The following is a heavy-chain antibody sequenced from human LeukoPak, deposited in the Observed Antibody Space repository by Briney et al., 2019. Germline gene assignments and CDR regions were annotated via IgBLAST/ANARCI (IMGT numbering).Heavy chain of an antibody. CDR3: ASHYGEGYYYYYMDV. Sequence: SVKVSCKASGGTFSSYAISWVRQAPGQGLEWMGGIIPIFGTANYAQKFQGRVTITTDESTSTAYMELSSLRSEDTAVCYCASHYGEGYYYYYMDVWGKGTTVTVSS. CDR1: GGTFSSYA. V-gene: IGHV1-69*05. J-gene: IGHJ6*03. CDR2: IIPIFGTA. D-gene: IGHD4-17*01.